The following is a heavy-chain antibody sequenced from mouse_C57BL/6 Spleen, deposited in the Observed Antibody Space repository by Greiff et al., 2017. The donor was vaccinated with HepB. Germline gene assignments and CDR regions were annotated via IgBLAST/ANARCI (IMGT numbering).Heavy chain of an antibody. CDR2: IYPYNGVS. Sequence: EVKLQQSGPELVKPGASVKISCKASGYSFTGYYMHWVKQSHGNILDWIGYIYPYNGVSSYNQKFKGKATLTVDKSSSTAYMELRSLTSEDSAVYYCAREGYYGSSYLAWFAYWGQGTLVTVSA. J-gene: IGHJ3*01. V-gene: IGHV1-31*01. CDR1: GYSFTGYY. CDR3: AREGYYGSSYLAWFAY. D-gene: IGHD1-1*01.